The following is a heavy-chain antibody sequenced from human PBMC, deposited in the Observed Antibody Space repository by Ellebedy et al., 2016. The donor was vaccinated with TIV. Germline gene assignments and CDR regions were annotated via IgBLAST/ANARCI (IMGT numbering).Heavy chain of an antibody. V-gene: IGHV3-15*01. J-gene: IGHJ4*02. CDR3: TTVYRYNYDSV. Sequence: GESLKISCAASGFTISNAWMNWVRQAPGKGLEWVGRIKSKTDGEAADYAAHVKGRFTISRDDSKNTLYLQMNSLKTEDTAVYFCTTVYRYNYDSVWGQGTLVTVSS. CDR1: GFTISNAW. CDR2: IKSKTDGEAA. D-gene: IGHD5-18*01.